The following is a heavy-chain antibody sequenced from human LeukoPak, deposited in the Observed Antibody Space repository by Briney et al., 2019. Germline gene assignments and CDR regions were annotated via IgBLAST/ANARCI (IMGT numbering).Heavy chain of an antibody. CDR2: ISGSGGST. V-gene: IGHV3-23*01. J-gene: IGHJ4*02. CDR1: GFTFSSYV. Sequence: GGSLRLSCAASGFTFSSYVVNWVRQAPGKGLEWVSAISGSGGSTFYADSVKGRFTISRDNSKNTLYLQMSSLRAEDTAVYYCAKDRGRYYDSSGYYWGYYFDSWGQGILVTVST. CDR3: AKDRGRYYDSSGYYWGYYFDS. D-gene: IGHD3-22*01.